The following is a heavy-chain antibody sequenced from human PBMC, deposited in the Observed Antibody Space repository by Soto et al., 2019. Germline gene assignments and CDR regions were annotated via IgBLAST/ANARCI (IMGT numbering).Heavy chain of an antibody. CDR1: GFTFSSYA. CDR2: ISYDGSNK. J-gene: IGHJ4*02. V-gene: IGHV3-30-3*01. Sequence: GGSLRLSCAASGFTFSSYAMHWVRQAPGKGLEWVAVISYDGSNKYYADSVKGRFTISRDNSKNTLYLQMNSLRAEDTAVYYCARDGGERLDYWGQGTLVTVSS. D-gene: IGHD2-21*01. CDR3: ARDGGERLDY.